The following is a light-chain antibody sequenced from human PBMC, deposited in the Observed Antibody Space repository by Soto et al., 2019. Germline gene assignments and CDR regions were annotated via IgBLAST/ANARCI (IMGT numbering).Light chain of an antibody. Sequence: QSALTQPASVSGSPGQSITISCTGTSSDVGLYNLVSWYQQLPGKAPKLIIYEVNERPSGISDRFSGSKSGNTASLTISGLKDEDEADYYCCSYVGSSIVMFGGGTKLTVL. CDR1: SSDVGLYNL. V-gene: IGLV2-23*02. CDR3: CSYVGSSIVM. J-gene: IGLJ3*02. CDR2: EVN.